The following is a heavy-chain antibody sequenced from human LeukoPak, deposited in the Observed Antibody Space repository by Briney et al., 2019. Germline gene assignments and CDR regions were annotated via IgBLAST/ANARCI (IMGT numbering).Heavy chain of an antibody. CDR3: TRHMSYYYGMDV. Sequence: PSETLSLTCTVSDGSISSYYWSWIRQPPGKGLEWIGYIYYSGTTNYNPSLKSRVTISVDTSKNQFSLKLSSVTAADTAVYFCTRHMSYYYGMDVWGQGTTVTVSS. D-gene: IGHD3-10*02. V-gene: IGHV4-59*08. CDR1: DGSISSYY. CDR2: IYYSGTT. J-gene: IGHJ6*02.